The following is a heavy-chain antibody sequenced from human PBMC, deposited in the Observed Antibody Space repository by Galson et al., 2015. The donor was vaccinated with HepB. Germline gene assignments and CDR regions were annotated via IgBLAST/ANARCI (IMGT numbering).Heavy chain of an antibody. CDR2: ISSSSSYT. Sequence: SLRLSCAASGFTFSDYYMSWIRQAPGKGLEWVSYISSSSSYTNYADSVKGRFTISRDNAKNSLYLQMNSLRAEDTAVYYCARLIAAAGVRALYGMDVWGQGTTVTVSS. V-gene: IGHV3-11*03. D-gene: IGHD6-13*01. CDR1: GFTFSDYY. J-gene: IGHJ6*02. CDR3: ARLIAAAGVRALYGMDV.